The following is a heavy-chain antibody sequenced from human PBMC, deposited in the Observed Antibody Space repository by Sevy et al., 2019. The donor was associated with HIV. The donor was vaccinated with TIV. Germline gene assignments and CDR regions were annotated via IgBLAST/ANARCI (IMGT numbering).Heavy chain of an antibody. CDR3: AREAKLGAPLGY. V-gene: IGHV4-4*07. CDR1: GGSISLYY. Sequence: SETLSLTCTLSGGSISLYYWSWIRQPAGKGLEWIGHIYGSGSTSYNPSLKSRVTMSVDTSQNQISLKLTSVTAADTAVYYCAREAKLGAPLGYWGQGTLVTVSS. J-gene: IGHJ4*02. D-gene: IGHD3-16*01. CDR2: IYGSGST.